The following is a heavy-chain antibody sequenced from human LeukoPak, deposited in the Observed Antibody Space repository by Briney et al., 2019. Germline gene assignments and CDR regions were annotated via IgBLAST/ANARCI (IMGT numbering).Heavy chain of an antibody. V-gene: IGHV4-39*01. J-gene: IGHJ4*02. Sequence: PSETLSLTCTVSGGSISSSSWYWGWIRQPPGKGLEWIGSISYSGSTYYNPSLKSRVIISVDTSKNQFSLKLTSVTAADTAVYYCGRGGGIAVAGNWGQGSLVTVSS. D-gene: IGHD6-13*01. CDR3: GRGGGIAVAGN. CDR2: ISYSGST. CDR1: GGSISSSSWY.